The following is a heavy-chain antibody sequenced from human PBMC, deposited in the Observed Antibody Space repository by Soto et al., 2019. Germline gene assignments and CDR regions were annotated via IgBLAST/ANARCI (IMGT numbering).Heavy chain of an antibody. CDR1: VGSISSYY. V-gene: IGHV4-59*08. Sequence: SETLSLTCTVSVGSISSYYWSWIRQPPGKGLEWIGYIYYSGSTNYNPSLKSRVTISVDTSKNQFSLKLSSVTAADTAVYYCARHSPQYSSSYTFDYWGQGTLVTVSS. CDR3: ARHSPQYSSSYTFDY. J-gene: IGHJ4*02. CDR2: IYYSGST. D-gene: IGHD6-6*01.